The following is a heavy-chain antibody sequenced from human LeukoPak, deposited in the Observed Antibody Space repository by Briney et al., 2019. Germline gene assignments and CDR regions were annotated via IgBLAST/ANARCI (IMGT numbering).Heavy chain of an antibody. Sequence: SETLSLTCAVYGGSFSGYYWSWIRQPPGKGLEWIGEINHSGSTNYNPSLKSRVTTSVDTSKNRFSLKLSSVTAADTAVYYCARGPRIRVYYYDSSGYYPDGDYWGQGTLVTVSS. CDR3: ARGPRIRVYYYDSSGYYPDGDY. CDR1: GGSFSGYY. D-gene: IGHD3-22*01. V-gene: IGHV4-34*01. CDR2: INHSGST. J-gene: IGHJ4*02.